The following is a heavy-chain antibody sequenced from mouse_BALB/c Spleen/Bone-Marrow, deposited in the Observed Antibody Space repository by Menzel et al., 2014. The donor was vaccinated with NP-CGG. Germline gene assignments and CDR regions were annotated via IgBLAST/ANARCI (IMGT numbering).Heavy chain of an antibody. V-gene: IGHV1-80*01. CDR3: ARGGISVDY. CDR2: IYPGDGDT. CDR1: GYVFSTYW. J-gene: IGHJ2*01. Sequence: QVQLQQPGAELVRPGSSVKISCESSGYVFSTYWINWVKQRPGQGLEWIGQIYPGDGDTDYNGKFKDKATLTADKSSNTAYMQLSSLTFEDSAVYFCARGGISVDYWGQGTTLTVSP.